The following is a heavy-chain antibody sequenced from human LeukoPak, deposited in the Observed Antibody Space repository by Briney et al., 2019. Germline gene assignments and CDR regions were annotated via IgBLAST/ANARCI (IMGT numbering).Heavy chain of an antibody. CDR1: GFTFSGSG. V-gene: IGHV3-30*02. Sequence: PGGSLRLSCAASGFTFSGSGMHWVRQAPGKGLEWVAFIRYHGSDKYYADSVKGRFTISRDNSKNTLYLQMNSLRAEDTAVYYCARTGYINNWFAPWGQGTLVTVSS. CDR3: ARTGYINNWFAP. CDR2: IRYHGSDK. J-gene: IGHJ5*02. D-gene: IGHD1-1*01.